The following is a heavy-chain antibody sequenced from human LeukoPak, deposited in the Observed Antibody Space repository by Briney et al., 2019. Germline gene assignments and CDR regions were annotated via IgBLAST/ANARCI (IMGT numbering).Heavy chain of an antibody. CDR3: ARVSGGWYYFDY. J-gene: IGHJ4*02. CDR2: IYYSGST. D-gene: IGHD6-19*01. V-gene: IGHV4-59*01. CDR1: GGSISSYY. Sequence: SETLSLTCTVSGGSISSYYWSWIRQPPGKGLEWIGYIYYSGSTNYNPSLKSRVTISVDTSKNQFSLKLSSVTAADTAVYYCARVSGGWYYFDYWGQGTLVTVSS.